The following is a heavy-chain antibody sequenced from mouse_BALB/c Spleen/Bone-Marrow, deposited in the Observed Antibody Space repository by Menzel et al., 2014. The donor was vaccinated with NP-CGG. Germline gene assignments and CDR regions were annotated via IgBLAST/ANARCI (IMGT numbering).Heavy chain of an antibody. V-gene: IGHV5-17*02. J-gene: IGHJ1*01. CDR2: ISSGSTAI. CDR3: ARGGNWDDFDV. D-gene: IGHD4-1*01. Sequence: EVQLVESGGGLVQPGGSRKLSCAASGFTFSTFGMHWVRQAPEKGLEWVAYISSGSTAIFYADTLKGRFTISRDNPENTLFLQMTSLRSEDTAMYYCARGGNWDDFDVWGAGTTVTVSS. CDR1: GFTFSTFG.